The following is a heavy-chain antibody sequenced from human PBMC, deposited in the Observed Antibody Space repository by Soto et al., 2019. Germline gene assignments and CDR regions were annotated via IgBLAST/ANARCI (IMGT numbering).Heavy chain of an antibody. CDR2: ISTHNGNT. CDR1: GYSFTLYN. V-gene: IGHV1-18*01. D-gene: IGHD3-3*01. Sequence: QVQLVQSGAEVKKPGASVKVSCKTSGYSFTLYNIIWVRQAPGQGLEWVGWISTHNGNTNYGQKFQGRVTMTTDRPTSTAYMELRSLRSDDTAVYYCAREVTVFGVVIGVGPWGQGTLVTVSS. CDR3: AREVTVFGVVIGVGP. J-gene: IGHJ5*02.